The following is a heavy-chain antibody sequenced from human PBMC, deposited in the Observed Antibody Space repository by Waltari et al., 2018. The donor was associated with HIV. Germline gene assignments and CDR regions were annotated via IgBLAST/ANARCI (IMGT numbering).Heavy chain of an antibody. V-gene: IGHV3-9*01. J-gene: IGHJ4*02. CDR2: ISWNSGSI. D-gene: IGHD6-19*01. Sequence: DVQLVESGGGLVQPGRSLRLSCAASGFTFDDYGMHWVRQAPGKGLGWVVGISWNSGSIGYADSVRCRFTISRDNAKNSLFLQMNSLRGEDTALYYCAKGRTQYTSGWPDFWGQGTLVTVAS. CDR3: AKGRTQYTSGWPDF. CDR1: GFTFDDYG.